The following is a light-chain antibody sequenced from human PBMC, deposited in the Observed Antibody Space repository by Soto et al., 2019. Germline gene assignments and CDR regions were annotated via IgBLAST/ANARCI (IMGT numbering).Light chain of an antibody. J-gene: IGLJ1*01. V-gene: IGLV2-14*01. Sequence: QSALTQPASVSGSPGQSITISCTGTSSDVGGYNYVSWYQQHPGKVPKLIIYDVSNRPSGVSHRFSGSKPGNTASLTISGVPAGEEAELCWSSNSSRSTLFFLGTGTKLTVL. CDR2: DVS. CDR1: SSDVGGYNY. CDR3: SSNSSRSTLFF.